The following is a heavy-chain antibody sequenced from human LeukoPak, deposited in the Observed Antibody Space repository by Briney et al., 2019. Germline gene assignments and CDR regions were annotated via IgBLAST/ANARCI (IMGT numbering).Heavy chain of an antibody. D-gene: IGHD4-11*01. J-gene: IGHJ6*03. CDR3: ARAYSTGYYYYYMDV. V-gene: IGHV4-34*01. CDR1: GGSFSGYY. Sequence: SETLSLTCAVYGGSFSGYYWSWIRQPPGKGLEWIGEINHSGSTNYNPSLKSRVTISVDTSKNQFSLKLSSVTAADTAVYYCARAYSTGYYYYYMDVWGKGTTATVSS. CDR2: INHSGST.